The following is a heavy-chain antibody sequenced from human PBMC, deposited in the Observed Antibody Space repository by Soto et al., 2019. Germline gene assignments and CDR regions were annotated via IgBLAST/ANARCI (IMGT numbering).Heavy chain of an antibody. J-gene: IGHJ4*02. CDR1: GGSISSYY. CDR2: IYYSGST. D-gene: IGHD2-2*01. Sequence: QVQLQESGPGLVKPSETLSLTCTVSGGSISSYYWSWIRQPPGKGLEWIGYIYYSGSTNYNPSLKSRVTISVDTSKNQFSLKLSSVTAADTAVYYCARLGYCSSTSCYVLILDYWGQGTLVTVSS. V-gene: IGHV4-59*01. CDR3: ARLGYCSSTSCYVLILDY.